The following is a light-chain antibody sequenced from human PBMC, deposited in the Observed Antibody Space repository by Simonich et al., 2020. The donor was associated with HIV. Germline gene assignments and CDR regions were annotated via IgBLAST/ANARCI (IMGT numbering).Light chain of an antibody. CDR1: SGSVSTSYY. Sequence: QTVVTQETSSSVSPGGTVTLTCALSSGSVSTSYYPTWYHQTPGQPPRTRIYSTNTRSSGVPDRFSGPILGNKAVLTITGAQADDEGDYYCVLYMGSGISVFGGGTKLTVL. V-gene: IGLV8-61*01. CDR3: VLYMGSGISV. J-gene: IGLJ3*02. CDR2: STN.